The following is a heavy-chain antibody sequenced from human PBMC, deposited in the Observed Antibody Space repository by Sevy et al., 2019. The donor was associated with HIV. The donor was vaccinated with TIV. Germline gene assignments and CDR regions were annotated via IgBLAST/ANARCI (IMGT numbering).Heavy chain of an antibody. V-gene: IGHV3-11*01. J-gene: IGHJ6*02. CDR2: ISGSDDAI. Sequence: GGSLRLSCAASGFTLSDYYMSWIRQAPGKGLEWLSYISGSDDAIYYADSVKGRFTISRDNVKNSLYLQMNSLRAEDTAVYYCARDHVKDGDLGDYYYFAMDVWGQGTSVTVSS. CDR1: GFTLSDYY. D-gene: IGHD4-17*01. CDR3: ARDHVKDGDLGDYYYFAMDV.